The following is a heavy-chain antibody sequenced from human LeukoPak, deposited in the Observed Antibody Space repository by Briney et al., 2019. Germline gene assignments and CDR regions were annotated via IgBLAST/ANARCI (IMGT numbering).Heavy chain of an antibody. J-gene: IGHJ4*02. CDR3: ARDDDYGDYATY. CDR2: ISGSGGST. Sequence: GGSLRLSCAASGSTFTSYVMSWVRQAPGKGLEWVSAISGSGGSTYYADSVKGRFTISRDNSKNTLYLQMNSLRAEDTAVYYCARDDDYGDYATYWGQGTLVTVSS. CDR1: GSTFTSYV. D-gene: IGHD4-17*01. V-gene: IGHV3-23*01.